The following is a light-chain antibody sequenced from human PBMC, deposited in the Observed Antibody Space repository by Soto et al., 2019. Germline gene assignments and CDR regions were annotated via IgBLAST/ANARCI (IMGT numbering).Light chain of an antibody. CDR2: ENN. CDR1: SSNIGNNY. V-gene: IGLV1-51*02. J-gene: IGLJ3*02. CDR3: GTWDSSLSVGV. Sequence: QSVLTQPPSVSAAPGQKVTISCSGSSSNIGNNYVSWYQQLPGTAPKLLIYENNKRPSGIPERFSGSKSGTSATLGIMGLQTGDEADYYCGTWDSSLSVGVFGGGTQLTVL.